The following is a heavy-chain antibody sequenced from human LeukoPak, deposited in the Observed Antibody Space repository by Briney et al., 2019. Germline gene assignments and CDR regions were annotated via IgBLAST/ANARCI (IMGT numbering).Heavy chain of an antibody. J-gene: IGHJ3*02. CDR1: GFTFSSYS. Sequence: PGGSLRLSCAASGFTFSSYSMNWVRQAPGKGLEWISSISSSGSNIHYADSVKGRFTISSDNSKHTLYLQMGSLRAEDMAVYYCAREDRPGEQRCYDIDIWGQGTMVTVSS. CDR2: ISSSGSNI. D-gene: IGHD3-22*01. CDR3: AREDRPGEQRCYDIDI. V-gene: IGHV3-21*01.